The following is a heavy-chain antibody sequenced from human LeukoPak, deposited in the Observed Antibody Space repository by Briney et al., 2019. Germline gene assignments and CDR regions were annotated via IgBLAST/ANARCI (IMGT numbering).Heavy chain of an antibody. D-gene: IGHD6-13*01. V-gene: IGHV4-61*02. CDR3: ARARDEGIAAAGTYYFDY. J-gene: IGHJ4*02. CDR2: IYTSGST. Sequence: PSETLSLTCTVSGGSISSGSYYWSWIRQPAGKGLEWIGRIYTSGSTNYNPSLKSRVTISVDTSKNQFSLKLSSVTAADTAVYYCARARDEGIAAAGTYYFDYWGQGTLVTVSS. CDR1: GGSISSGSYY.